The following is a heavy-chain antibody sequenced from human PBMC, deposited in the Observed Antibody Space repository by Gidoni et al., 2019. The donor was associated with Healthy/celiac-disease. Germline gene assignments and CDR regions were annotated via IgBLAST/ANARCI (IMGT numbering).Heavy chain of an antibody. CDR1: GFTVSSNY. CDR2: IYSGGST. D-gene: IGHD6-13*01. V-gene: IGHV3-53*02. CDR3: ARAGLNSSSWYYYYYGMDV. Sequence: EVQLVETGGGLIQPGGSLRLSCAASGFTVSSNYMSWVRQAPGKGLEWVSVIYSGGSTYYADSVKGRFTISRDNSKNTLYLQMNSLRAEDTAVYYCARAGLNSSSWYYYYYGMDVWGQGTTVTVSS. J-gene: IGHJ6*02.